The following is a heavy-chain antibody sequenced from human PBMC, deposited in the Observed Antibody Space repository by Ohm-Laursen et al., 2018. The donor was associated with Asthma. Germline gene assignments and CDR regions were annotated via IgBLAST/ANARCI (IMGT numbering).Heavy chain of an antibody. CDR3: AKDQSGYSGSQTAFDY. CDR1: GYTFTSYG. J-gene: IGHJ4*02. V-gene: IGHV1-18*01. Sequence: ASVKVSCNASGYTFTSYGISWVRQAPGQGLEWMGWISAYNGNTNYAQKLQGRVTMTTDTSTSTAYMELRSLRSDDTAVYYCAKDQSGYSGSQTAFDYWGQGTLVTVSS. CDR2: ISAYNGNT. D-gene: IGHD5-12*01.